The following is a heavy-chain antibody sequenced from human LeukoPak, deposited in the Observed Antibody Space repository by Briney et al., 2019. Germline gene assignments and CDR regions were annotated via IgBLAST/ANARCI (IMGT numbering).Heavy chain of an antibody. CDR3: ARCMVDWPTASGDAFDI. J-gene: IGHJ3*02. V-gene: IGHV4-61*05. CDR1: GGSISSRSYY. CDR2: IYYSGST. Sequence: SETLSLTCTVSGGSISSRSYYWGWIRQPPGKGLEWIGYIYYSGSTNYNPSLKSRVTISVDTSKNQFSLKLSSVTAADTAVYYCARCMVDWPTASGDAFDIWGQGTMVTVSS. D-gene: IGHD3-9*01.